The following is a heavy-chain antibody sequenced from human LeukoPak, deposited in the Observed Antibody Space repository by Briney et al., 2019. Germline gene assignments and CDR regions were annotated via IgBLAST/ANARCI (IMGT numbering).Heavy chain of an antibody. CDR3: ARDVWGEGGY. CDR2: LTGGGDFT. Sequence: GGSLRLSCGASGFTFSNYAMYWVRQAPGKGLEWVSGLTGGGDFTYYADSVKGRFTISRDNAKNSLYLQMNSLRAEDTAVYYCARDVWGEGGYWGQGTLVTVSS. V-gene: IGHV3-21*01. CDR1: GFTFSNYA. J-gene: IGHJ4*02. D-gene: IGHD2-8*01.